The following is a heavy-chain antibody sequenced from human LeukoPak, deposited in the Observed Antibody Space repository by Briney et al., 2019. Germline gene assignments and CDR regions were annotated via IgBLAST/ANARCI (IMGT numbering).Heavy chain of an antibody. J-gene: IGHJ4*02. D-gene: IGHD5-18*01. CDR3: ATLPNYSYGHPYYFDS. CDR2: ISYDGSNK. Sequence: GGSLRLSCAASGFTFSSYGMHWVRQAPGKGLEWVAVISYDGSNKYYADSVKGRFTISRDNSKNTLYLQMNSLRAEDTAVYYCATLPNYSYGHPYYFDSWGQGTLVTVSS. CDR1: GFTFSSYG. V-gene: IGHV3-30*03.